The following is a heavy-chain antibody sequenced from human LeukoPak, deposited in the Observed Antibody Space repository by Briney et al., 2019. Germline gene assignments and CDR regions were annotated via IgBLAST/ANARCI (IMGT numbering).Heavy chain of an antibody. CDR1: GFTFDTYA. CDR2: ISGRGTST. D-gene: IGHD3-9*01. CDR3: AKSYRQESDWSSSFDY. V-gene: IGHV3-23*01. J-gene: IGHJ4*02. Sequence: GGSLRLSCAASGFTFDTYAMTWVRQVPGKGLEWVSNISGRGTSTNYADSVKGRFTTARDNSKNTLHLQMNSLRAEDTAIYYCAKSYRQESDWSSSFDYWGQGTLVTVSS.